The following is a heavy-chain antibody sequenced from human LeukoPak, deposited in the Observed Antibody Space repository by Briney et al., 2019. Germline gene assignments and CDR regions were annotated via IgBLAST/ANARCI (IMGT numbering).Heavy chain of an antibody. D-gene: IGHD3-22*01. CDR3: ARETLGYYDSSGQRYFDY. CDR2: ISAYNGNT. V-gene: IGHV1-18*01. J-gene: IGHJ4*02. CDR1: DYTFTSYG. Sequence: ASVKVSCKASDYTFTSYGISWVRQAPGQGLEWMGWISAYNGNTNYAQKLQGRVTMTTDTSTSTAYMELRSLRSDDTAVYYCARETLGYYDSSGQRYFDYWGQGTLVTVSS.